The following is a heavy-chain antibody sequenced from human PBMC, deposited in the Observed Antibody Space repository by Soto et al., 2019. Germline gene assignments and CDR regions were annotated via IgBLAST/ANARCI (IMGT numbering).Heavy chain of an antibody. Sequence: ASVKVSCKASVYSFTDYHIHSVRQAPGQGLEWLGRINPKSGGTSTAQKFQGWVTMTTDTSISTASMELTRLTSDGTAIYYCARGDSTDCSNGVCSFFYNHDMDVWGQGTTVTVSS. V-gene: IGHV1-2*04. J-gene: IGHJ6*02. CDR2: INPKSGGT. D-gene: IGHD2-8*01. CDR1: VYSFTDYH. CDR3: ARGDSTDCSNGVCSFFYNHDMDV.